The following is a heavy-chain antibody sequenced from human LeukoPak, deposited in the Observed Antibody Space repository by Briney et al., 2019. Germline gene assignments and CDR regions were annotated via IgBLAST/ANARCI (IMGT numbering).Heavy chain of an antibody. Sequence: SVKVSCKASGGTFSSYAISWVRQAPGQGLEWMGGIIPIFGTANYARKFQGRVTITADESTSTAYMELSSLRSEDTAVYYCARDQDSFVGGYPASWGQGTLVTVSS. CDR1: GGTFSSYA. CDR3: ARDQDSFVGGYPAS. V-gene: IGHV1-69*01. CDR2: IIPIFGTA. D-gene: IGHD3-22*01. J-gene: IGHJ4*02.